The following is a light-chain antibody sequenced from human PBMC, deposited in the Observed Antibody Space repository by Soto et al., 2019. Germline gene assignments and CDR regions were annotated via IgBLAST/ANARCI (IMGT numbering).Light chain of an antibody. CDR3: QQYGSSPFMYT. CDR2: GAS. CDR1: QSVSSSY. V-gene: IGKV3-20*01. J-gene: IGKJ2*01. Sequence: EIVLTQSPGTLSLSPGERATLSCRASQSVSSSYLAWYQQKPGQAPRLLIYGASSRATGIPDRVIGSGSGTDFTLTISRLEPEDFAVYYCQQYGSSPFMYTFGQGTKLEIK.